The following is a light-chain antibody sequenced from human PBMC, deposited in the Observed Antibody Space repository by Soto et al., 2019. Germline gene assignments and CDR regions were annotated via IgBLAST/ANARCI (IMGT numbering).Light chain of an antibody. Sequence: QSALTQPASVSGSPGQSITISCTGTGSDVGAYNFVSWYQQHPGKAPKLMIYDVTNRPSGVSGRFSGSRSGNTASLTISGLRAEDEADYYCSSYTISSTLHVLFGGGTKLTVL. CDR2: DVT. CDR1: GSDVGAYNF. J-gene: IGLJ2*01. V-gene: IGLV2-14*03. CDR3: SSYTISSTLHVL.